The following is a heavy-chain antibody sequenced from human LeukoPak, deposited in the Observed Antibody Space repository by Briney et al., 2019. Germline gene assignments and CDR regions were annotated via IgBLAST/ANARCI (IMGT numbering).Heavy chain of an antibody. V-gene: IGHV1-46*01. D-gene: IGHD6-13*01. Sequence: ASVKVSCKASGYTFTSYYMHWVRQAPGQGLEWMGIINPSGGSTSYAQKFQGRVTMTRDTSTSTAYMELSSLRSEDTAVYYCTSRGVAAGTCRSSCYFDYWGQGTLVTVSS. CDR3: TSRGVAAGTCRSSCYFDY. CDR1: GYTFTSYY. J-gene: IGHJ4*02. CDR2: INPSGGST.